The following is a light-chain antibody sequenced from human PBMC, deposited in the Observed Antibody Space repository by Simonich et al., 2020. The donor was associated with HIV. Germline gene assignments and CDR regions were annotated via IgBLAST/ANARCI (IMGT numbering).Light chain of an antibody. Sequence: DIVMTQSPDSLAVSLGERATINCKSSQSVLYNSNNKNYLVWYQQKPGQPPKLLIYWASTRESGVPDRFSGSGSGTDFTLTISSLQTEDVAVYYCQQYYSTPQTFGQGTKVEIK. J-gene: IGKJ1*01. V-gene: IGKV4-1*01. CDR3: QQYYSTPQT. CDR1: QSVLYNSNNKNY. CDR2: WAS.